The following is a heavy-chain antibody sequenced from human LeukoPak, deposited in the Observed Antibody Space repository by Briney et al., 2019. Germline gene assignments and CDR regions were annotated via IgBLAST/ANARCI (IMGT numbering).Heavy chain of an antibody. V-gene: IGHV4-39*01. Sequence: SETLPLTCTVSGGSISSSTYYWGWIRRPPGKGLEWIGSIYYSGSTYYNPSLKSRVTVSVDTSKNQFSLNLSSVTAADTAVYYCVRGSTLRHYQYWGQGTLVTVSS. CDR2: IYYSGST. CDR3: VRGSTLRHYQY. CDR1: GGSISSSTYY. D-gene: IGHD3-16*01. J-gene: IGHJ4*02.